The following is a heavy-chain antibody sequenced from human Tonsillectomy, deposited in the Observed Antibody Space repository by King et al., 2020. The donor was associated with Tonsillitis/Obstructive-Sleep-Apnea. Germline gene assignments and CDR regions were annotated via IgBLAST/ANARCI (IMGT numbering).Heavy chain of an antibody. CDR1: GFTFDDYA. CDR2: ISWNSGSI. Sequence: VQLVESGGGLVQPGRSLRLSCAASGFTFDDYAMHWVRQAPGKGLEWVSGISWNSGSIGYADSVKGRFTISRDNAKNSLYLQMNSLRAEDTALYYCAKDMGAEVWGSYRYDAFDIWGQGTMVTVS. D-gene: IGHD3-16*02. J-gene: IGHJ3*02. CDR3: AKDMGAEVWGSYRYDAFDI. V-gene: IGHV3-9*01.